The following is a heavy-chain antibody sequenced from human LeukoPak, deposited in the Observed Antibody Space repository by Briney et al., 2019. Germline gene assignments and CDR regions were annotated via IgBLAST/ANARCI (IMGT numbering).Heavy chain of an antibody. CDR3: ARDLLDYGGNSETWGY. CDR1: GFTFSSYS. CDR2: ISSSSSYI. D-gene: IGHD4-23*01. V-gene: IGHV3-21*01. J-gene: IGHJ4*02. Sequence: PGGSLRLSCAASGFTFSSYSMNWVRQAPGKGLEWVSSISSSSSYIYYADSVKGRFTISRDNAKNSLYLRMNSLRAEDTAVYYCARDLLDYGGNSETWGYWGQGTLVTVSS.